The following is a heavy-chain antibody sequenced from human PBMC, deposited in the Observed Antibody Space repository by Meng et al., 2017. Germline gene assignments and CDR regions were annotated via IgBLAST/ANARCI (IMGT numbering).Heavy chain of an antibody. J-gene: IGHJ5*02. CDR1: GGSISSSSYS. V-gene: IGHV4-39*07. Sequence: QLAVQEVGPGLVKPPETLSLPCTVPGGSISSSSYSWGWTRQPPGKGLEWMGSIYYSGSTYYNPSLKSRVTISVDTSKNQFSLKLSSVTAADTAVYYCASLRIAVAGINWFDPWGQGTLVTVSS. CDR2: IYYSGST. CDR3: ASLRIAVAGINWFDP. D-gene: IGHD6-19*01.